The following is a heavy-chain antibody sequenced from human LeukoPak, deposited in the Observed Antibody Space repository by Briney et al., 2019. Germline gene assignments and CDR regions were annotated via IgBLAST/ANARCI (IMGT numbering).Heavy chain of an antibody. V-gene: IGHV3-21*01. J-gene: IGHJ4*02. Sequence: GGSLRLSCAASGFTFSSYRMNWVRQAPGKGPEWVSSIGSSSSYIDYTDYADSVKGRFTISRDNAKNSLYLHMNSLRAEDTAVYYCAKDRAYYGSGSLSFDYWGQGTLVTVSS. CDR2: IGSSSSYIDYT. CDR3: AKDRAYYGSGSLSFDY. D-gene: IGHD3-10*01. CDR1: GFTFSSYR.